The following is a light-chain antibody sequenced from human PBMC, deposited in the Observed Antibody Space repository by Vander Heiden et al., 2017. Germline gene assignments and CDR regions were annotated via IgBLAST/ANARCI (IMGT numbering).Light chain of an antibody. CDR2: EDN. J-gene: IGLJ3*02. Sequence: YMLAHAPSVSVSPGQTTDITCSGDKLANEYVCWYQQKPGQSPVLVIYEDNKRPSVIPERVSGCNSGNTATLTISGVQPCDEADYYCQAWDRSTGLFGGGTKLTVL. V-gene: IGLV3-1*01. CDR1: KLANEY. CDR3: QAWDRSTGL.